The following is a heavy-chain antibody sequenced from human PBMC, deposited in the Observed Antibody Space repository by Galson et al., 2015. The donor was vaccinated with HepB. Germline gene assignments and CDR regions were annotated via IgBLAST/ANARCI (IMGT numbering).Heavy chain of an antibody. V-gene: IGHV3-30*18. CDR2: ISYDGRNK. D-gene: IGHD3/OR15-3a*01. Sequence: SLRLSCAASGFTFSSYGIHWVRQAPGKGLEWVAVISYDGRNKHYADSVKGRFTISRDNSKNTLYLQMNSLTADDTAVYHCAKEGGTGHLPHPFHICGQGTMVTVSS. CDR3: AKEGGTGHLPHPFHI. CDR1: GFTFSSYG. J-gene: IGHJ3*02.